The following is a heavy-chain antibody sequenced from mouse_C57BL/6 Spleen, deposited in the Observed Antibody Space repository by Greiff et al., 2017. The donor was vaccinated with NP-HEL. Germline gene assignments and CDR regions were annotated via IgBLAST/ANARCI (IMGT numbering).Heavy chain of an antibody. Sequence: EVQLQQSGPELVKPGASVKISCKASGYTFTDYYMNWVKQSHGKSLEWIGDINPNNGGTSYNQKFKGKATLTVDKSSSTAYMELRSLTSEDSAVYYCARYGYGAFDYWGKGTTLTVSS. V-gene: IGHV1-26*01. J-gene: IGHJ2*01. CDR1: GYTFTDYY. CDR3: ARYGYGAFDY. CDR2: INPNNGGT. D-gene: IGHD2-2*01.